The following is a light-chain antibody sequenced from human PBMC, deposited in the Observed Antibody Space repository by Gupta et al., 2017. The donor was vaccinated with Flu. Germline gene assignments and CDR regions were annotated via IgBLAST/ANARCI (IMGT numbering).Light chain of an antibody. V-gene: IGLV2-14*04. J-gene: IGLJ2*01. CDR2: DVS. Sequence: ITISCTGTSSDVGGYNYVSWYQQHPGKAPKLMIFDVSNRPSGVSNRFSGSKSGNTASLTISGLQAEDEADYYCSSYTSSTTLVLFGGGIKLTV. CDR3: SSYTSSTTLVL. CDR1: SSDVGGYNY.